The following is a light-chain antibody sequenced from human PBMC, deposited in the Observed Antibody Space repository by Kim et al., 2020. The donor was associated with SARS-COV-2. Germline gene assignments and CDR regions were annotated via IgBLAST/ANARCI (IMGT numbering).Light chain of an antibody. V-gene: IGKV3-20*01. CDR3: QHMST. J-gene: IGKJ1*01. CDR2: STS. CDR1: RTVASGH. Sequence: LSWSPGETATLSCRASRTVASGHLAWYQHSPGQAPRLLVYSTSTRATGIPERFSGGGSGTDFTLTITRVEPEDFVVYYCQHMSTFGQGTKVDIK.